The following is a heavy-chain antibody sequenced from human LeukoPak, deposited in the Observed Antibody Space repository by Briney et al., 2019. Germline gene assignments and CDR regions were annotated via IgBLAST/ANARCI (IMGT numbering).Heavy chain of an antibody. CDR1: GDSISSSTYY. CDR3: ARHYDSSGYYGSHFDY. J-gene: IGHJ4*02. D-gene: IGHD3-22*01. CDR2: IYYSGST. V-gene: IGHV4-39*01. Sequence: SETLSLTCTVSGDSISSSTYYWGWIRQPPGKGLEWIGSIYYSGSTYYNPSLKSRVIISVDTSKNQFSLELSSVTAADTAVYYCARHYDSSGYYGSHFDYWGQGTLVTVSS.